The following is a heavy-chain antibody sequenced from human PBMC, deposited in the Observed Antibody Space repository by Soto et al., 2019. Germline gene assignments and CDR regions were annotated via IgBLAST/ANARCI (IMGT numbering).Heavy chain of an antibody. CDR1: GGSISSGGYY. D-gene: IGHD2-2*01. CDR2: IYYSGST. J-gene: IGHJ6*02. CDR3: ARDGGYQLLDLRYGMDV. V-gene: IGHV4-31*03. Sequence: SLTCTVSGGSISSGGYYWSWIRQHPGKGLEWIGYIYYSGSTYYNPSLKSRVTISVDTSKNQFSLKLSSVTAADTAVYYCARDGGYQLLDLRYGMDVWGQGTTVTVSS.